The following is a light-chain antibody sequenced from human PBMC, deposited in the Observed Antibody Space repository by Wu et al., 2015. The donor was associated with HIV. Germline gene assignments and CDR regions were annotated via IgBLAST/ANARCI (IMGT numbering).Light chain of an antibody. CDR1: QSVSSN. V-gene: IGKV3-15*01. J-gene: IGKJ1*01. Sequence: ERATLSCRASQSVSSNLAWYQQKPGQAPRLLIYGASTRATGLPARFTGSGSGTEFTLTISSMQSEDFAVYYCQQYSNWWTFGQGTKVEIK. CDR2: GAS. CDR3: QQYSNWWT.